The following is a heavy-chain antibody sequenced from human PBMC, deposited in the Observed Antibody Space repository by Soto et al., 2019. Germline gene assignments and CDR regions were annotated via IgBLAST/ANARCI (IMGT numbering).Heavy chain of an antibody. CDR2: FSASGGTT. CDR3: ARGLKGGHYYETSGYLDY. J-gene: IGHJ4*02. Sequence: EVQLLESGGGLVQPGGSLRLSYAASGFTFGTYAMSWVRQAPGKGLEWVSAFSASGGTTYYADSVKGRFTISRDNSRNTTYLQMNSLRADDTAVYYCARGLKGGHYYETSGYLDYWGQGTLVTVSS. CDR1: GFTFGTYA. D-gene: IGHD3-22*01. V-gene: IGHV3-23*01.